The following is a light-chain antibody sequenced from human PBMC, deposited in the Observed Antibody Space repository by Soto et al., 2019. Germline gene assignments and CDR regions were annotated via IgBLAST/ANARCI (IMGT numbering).Light chain of an antibody. V-gene: IGLV2-14*01. CDR3: SSYTSSNTLV. CDR2: EVS. J-gene: IGLJ3*02. Sequence: QSVLTQPASVSGSPGQSITISCIGTSSDVGGYNYVSWYQQHPGKAPKLMIYEVSNRPSGVSNRFSGSKSGNTASLTISGLQAEDEADYYCSSYTSSNTLVFGGGTKLTVL. CDR1: SSDVGGYNY.